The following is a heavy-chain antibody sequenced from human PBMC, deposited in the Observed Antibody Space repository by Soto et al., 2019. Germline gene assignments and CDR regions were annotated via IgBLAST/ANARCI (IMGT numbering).Heavy chain of an antibody. V-gene: IGHV5-51*01. CDR2: IYPGDSDT. CDR3: AIRTRITGTELYYFDY. CDR1: GYSFTSYL. D-gene: IGHD1-20*01. Sequence: PGESLKISCKGSGYSFTSYLIGWVRQMPGKGLEWMGIIYPGDSDTRYSPSFQGQVTISADKSISTAYLQWSSLKASDTAMYYCAIRTRITGTELYYFDYWGQGTLVTVSS. J-gene: IGHJ4*02.